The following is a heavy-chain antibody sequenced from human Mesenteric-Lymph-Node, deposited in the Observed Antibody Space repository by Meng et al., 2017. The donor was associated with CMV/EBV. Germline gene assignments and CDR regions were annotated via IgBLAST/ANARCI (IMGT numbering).Heavy chain of an antibody. CDR1: GGSFSGYY. CDR2: INHSGST. CDR3: ARGRQLGGYYYYGMDV. D-gene: IGHD6-6*01. J-gene: IGHJ6*02. V-gene: IGHV4-34*01. Sequence: SETLSLTCAVYGGSFSGYYWSWIRQPPGKGLEWFGEINHSGSTNYNPSLKSRVTISVDTSKNQFSLKLSSVTAADTAVYYCARGRQLGGYYYYGMDVWGQGTTVTVSS.